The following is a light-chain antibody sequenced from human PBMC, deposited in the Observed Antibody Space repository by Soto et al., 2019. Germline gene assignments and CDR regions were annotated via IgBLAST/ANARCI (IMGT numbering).Light chain of an antibody. CDR1: QSISSW. CDR3: QQYNSYPWT. V-gene: IGKV1-5*01. CDR2: DAS. Sequence: DIQMTQSPSTLSASVGDRVTITCRASQSISSWLAWYQQKPGKAPKLLIDDASSLESGVPSRFSGSGSGTEFTLTISSLQPDDFATYYCQQYNSYPWTFGQGTRLEIK. J-gene: IGKJ5*01.